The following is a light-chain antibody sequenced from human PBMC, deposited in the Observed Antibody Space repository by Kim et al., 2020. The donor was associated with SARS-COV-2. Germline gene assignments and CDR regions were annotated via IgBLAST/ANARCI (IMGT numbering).Light chain of an antibody. J-gene: IGLJ2*01. Sequence: QSVLTQPPSASGTPGQRVTISCSGSSSNIGSNTVNWYQQLPGTAPKLLIYSNKQRPSGVPDRFSGSKSGTSASLAISGLQSEDEADYYCAAWDDSLNGPVFGGGTQLTVL. CDR1: SSNIGSNT. V-gene: IGLV1-44*01. CDR2: SNK. CDR3: AAWDDSLNGPV.